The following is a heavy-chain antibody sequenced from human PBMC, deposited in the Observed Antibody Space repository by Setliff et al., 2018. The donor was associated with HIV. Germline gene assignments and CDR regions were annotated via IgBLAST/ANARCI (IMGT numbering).Heavy chain of an antibody. CDR1: GGSMSTYY. J-gene: IGHJ6*03. Sequence: PSETLSLTCTVSGGSMSTYYWSWIRQPPGKGLEWIGYIYTSGSTNYNPSLKSRVTISVDTSKNQFSLKLNSVTAADTAVYYCARSPPTTFWSGYTYYYYMDVWGKGTTVTVSS. CDR2: IYTSGST. CDR3: ARSPPTTFWSGYTYYYYMDV. D-gene: IGHD3-3*01. V-gene: IGHV4-59*01.